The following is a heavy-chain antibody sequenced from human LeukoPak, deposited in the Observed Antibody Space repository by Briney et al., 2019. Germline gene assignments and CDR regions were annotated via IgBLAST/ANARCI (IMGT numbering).Heavy chain of an antibody. CDR1: GGTFSSYA. J-gene: IGHJ6*02. CDR2: MNPNSGNT. CDR3: ARGPRQYQLLYYGDYYYYYGMDV. D-gene: IGHD2-2*02. V-gene: IGHV1-8*02. Sequence: GASVKVSCKASGGTFSSYAINWVRQATGQGLEWMGWMNPNSGNTGYAQKFQGRVTMTRNTSISTAYMELSSLRSEDTAVYYCARGPRQYQLLYYGDYYYYYGMDVWGQGTTVTVSS.